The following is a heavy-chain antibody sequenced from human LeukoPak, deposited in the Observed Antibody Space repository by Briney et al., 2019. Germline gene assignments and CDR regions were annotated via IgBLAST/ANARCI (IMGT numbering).Heavy chain of an antibody. Sequence: GGSLRLSCAASGFTFSSYSMNWVRQAPGKGLEWVSSISSSSSYIYYADSVKGRFTISRDNAKNSLYLQMNSLRAEDTAVYYCARVGCSSTSCYTPPNWFDPWGQGTLATVSS. V-gene: IGHV3-21*01. D-gene: IGHD2-2*02. CDR1: GFTFSSYS. CDR2: ISSSSSYI. CDR3: ARVGCSSTSCYTPPNWFDP. J-gene: IGHJ5*02.